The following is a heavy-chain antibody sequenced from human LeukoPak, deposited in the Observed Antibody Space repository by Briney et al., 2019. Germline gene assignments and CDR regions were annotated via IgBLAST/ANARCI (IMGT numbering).Heavy chain of an antibody. J-gene: IGHJ5*02. CDR3: ARELWFANAPGSWLDP. V-gene: IGHV4-30-2*01. CDR2: IFHTGST. Sequence: XXVYIFHTGSTFYNPSLKSRVTISVDNSKNQFSLRLNSVTAADTAVYYCARELWFANAPGSWLDPWGQGTLVTVSS. D-gene: IGHD3-10*01.